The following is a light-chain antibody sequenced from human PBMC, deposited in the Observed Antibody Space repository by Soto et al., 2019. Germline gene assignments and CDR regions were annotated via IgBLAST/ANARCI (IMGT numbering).Light chain of an antibody. CDR1: QSVSSY. CDR2: DAS. Sequence: EIVLTQSPATLSLSPGERATLSCRASQSVSSYLAWYQQNPCQAPRLLIYDASNTTTGLPSRFSGSGPGTHFTLTVCSLEPEDFAVYYCQRRSNWPRTFGQGTKVE. J-gene: IGKJ1*01. CDR3: QRRSNWPRT. V-gene: IGKV3-11*01.